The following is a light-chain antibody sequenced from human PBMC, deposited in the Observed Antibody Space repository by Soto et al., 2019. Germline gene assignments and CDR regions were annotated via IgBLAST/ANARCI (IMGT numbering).Light chain of an antibody. CDR3: SSYATSSAVV. Sequence: QSVLTQPASVSGSPGQSITISCTGTTSDVGRFNYVSWYQQHPGNAPKLIIYEVSIRPSGVSNRFSGSKSGNTASLTISGLQAEDEADYYCSSYATSSAVVFGGGTKVTVL. CDR1: TSDVGRFNY. J-gene: IGLJ2*01. CDR2: EVS. V-gene: IGLV2-14*01.